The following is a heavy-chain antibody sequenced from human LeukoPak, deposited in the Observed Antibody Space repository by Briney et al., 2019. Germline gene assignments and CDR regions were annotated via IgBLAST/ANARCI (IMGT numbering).Heavy chain of an antibody. J-gene: IGHJ6*03. D-gene: IGHD6-6*01. CDR3: AKGREAYSSSGMDV. CDR2: ISWDGGST. Sequence: PGGSLRLSCAASGFTFDDYAMHWVRQAPGKGLEWVSLISWDGGSTYYADSVKGRFTISRGNSKNSLYLQMNSLSAEDTALYYCAKGREAYSSSGMDVWGKGTTVTVSS. V-gene: IGHV3-43D*04. CDR1: GFTFDDYA.